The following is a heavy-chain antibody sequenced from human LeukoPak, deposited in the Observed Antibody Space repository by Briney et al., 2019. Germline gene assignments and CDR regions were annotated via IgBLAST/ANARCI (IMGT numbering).Heavy chain of an antibody. CDR2: INPNSGGT. V-gene: IGHV1-2*02. CDR1: GYTFTGYY. CDR3: AVVVDFDY. D-gene: IGHD3-22*01. Sequence: GASVKVSCKASGYTFTGYYMHWVRQAPGQGLEWMGWINPNSGGTNYAQKFQERVTITRDMSTSTAYMELSSLRSEDTAVYCAAVVVDFDYWGQGTLVTVSS. J-gene: IGHJ4*02.